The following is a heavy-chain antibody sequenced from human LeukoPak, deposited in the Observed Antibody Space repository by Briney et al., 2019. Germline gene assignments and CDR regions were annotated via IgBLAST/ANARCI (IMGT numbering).Heavy chain of an antibody. CDR1: GYTFTSYD. CDR2: MNPNSGNT. CDR3: ARAQLLWFGEGFDP. J-gene: IGHJ5*02. Sequence: ALVKVSCKASGYTFTSYDINWVRQATGQGLEWMGWMNPNSGNTGYAQKFQGRVTMTRNTSISTAYMELSSLRSEDTAVYYCARAQLLWFGEGFDPWGQGTLVTVSS. D-gene: IGHD3-10*01. V-gene: IGHV1-8*01.